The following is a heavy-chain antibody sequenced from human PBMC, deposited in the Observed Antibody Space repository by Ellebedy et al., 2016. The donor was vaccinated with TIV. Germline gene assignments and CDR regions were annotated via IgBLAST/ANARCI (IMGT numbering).Heavy chain of an antibody. CDR3: ARESGDLDY. V-gene: IGHV3-74*01. CDR1: GFTFSSHW. Sequence: PGGSLRLSCAASGFTFSSHWMHWVRQAPGKGLVWVSRINSDGSSIDYADSVKGRFTISRDSAKNMLYLQMNSLRAEDTAVYYCARESGDLDYWGQGTLVTVSS. CDR2: INSDGSSI. J-gene: IGHJ4*02. D-gene: IGHD7-27*01.